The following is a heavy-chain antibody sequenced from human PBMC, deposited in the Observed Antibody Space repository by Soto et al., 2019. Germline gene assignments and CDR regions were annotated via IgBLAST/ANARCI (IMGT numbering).Heavy chain of an antibody. D-gene: IGHD3-22*01. V-gene: IGHV1-18*01. CDR1: GYTFTSYG. Sequence: ASVKVSCKASGYTFTSYGISWVRQAPGQGLEWMGWISAYNGNTNYAQKLQGRVTMTTDTSTSTAYMELRSLRSDDTAVYYCARNYYDSSGYLGLYYYYGMDVWGKGTTVTVSS. CDR2: ISAYNGNT. CDR3: ARNYYDSSGYLGLYYYYGMDV. J-gene: IGHJ6*04.